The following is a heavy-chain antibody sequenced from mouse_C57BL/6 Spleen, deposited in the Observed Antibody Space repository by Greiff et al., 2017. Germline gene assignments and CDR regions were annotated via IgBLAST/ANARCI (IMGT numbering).Heavy chain of an antibody. CDR3: ARANYYGSSFDWYFDV. D-gene: IGHD1-1*01. V-gene: IGHV3-1*01. J-gene: IGHJ1*03. CDR2: ISYSGST. Sequence: EVKLVESGPGMVKPSQSLSLTCTVTGYSITSGYDWHWIRHFPGNKLEWMGYISYSGSTNYNPSLKSRISITHDTSKNHFFLKLNSVTTEDTATYYCARANYYGSSFDWYFDVWGTGTTVTVSS. CDR1: GYSITSGYD.